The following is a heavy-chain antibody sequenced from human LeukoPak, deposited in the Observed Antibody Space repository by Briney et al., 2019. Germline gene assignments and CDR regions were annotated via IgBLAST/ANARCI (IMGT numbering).Heavy chain of an antibody. V-gene: IGHV3-23*01. CDR1: GFTFCSYG. D-gene: IGHD1-26*01. CDR2: ISASGSNT. J-gene: IGHJ4*02. CDR3: AKGASGSHYYSFDY. Sequence: GGSLRLSCAASGFTFCSYGMHWVRQAPGEGLKWVSIISASGSNTIYADSVKGRFTISRDNSKNTLYLQMNSLRAEDTAVYYCAKGASGSHYYSFDYWGQGTLVTVSS.